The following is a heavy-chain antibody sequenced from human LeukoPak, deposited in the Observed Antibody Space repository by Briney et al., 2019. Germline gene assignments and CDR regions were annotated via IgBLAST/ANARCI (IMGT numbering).Heavy chain of an antibody. CDR3: ARDIGSGNYFDY. J-gene: IGHJ4*02. Sequence: GGSLRLSCAASGFTFSSYNMNWVRQAPGKGLEWVSSISSRSSYINYADSVKGRFTISRDNSKNTLYLQMNSLRVEDTAVYYCARDIGSGNYFDYWGQGTLVTVSS. CDR1: GFTFSSYN. V-gene: IGHV3-21*04. D-gene: IGHD1-26*01. CDR2: ISSRSSYI.